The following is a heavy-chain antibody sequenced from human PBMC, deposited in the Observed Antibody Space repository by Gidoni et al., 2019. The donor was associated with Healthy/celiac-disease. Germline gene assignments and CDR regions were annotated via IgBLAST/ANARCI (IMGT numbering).Heavy chain of an antibody. CDR1: VFTFSSYW. Sequence: EVQLVESGGGLVQPGGYLRLSCAASVFTFSSYWMSWVRQAPGKGLEWVANIKQAGSEKYYVDSVKGRFTISRDNAKNSLYLQMNSLRAEDTAVYYCARGWQQLTLDYWGQGTLVTVSS. D-gene: IGHD6-13*01. V-gene: IGHV3-7*01. CDR2: IKQAGSEK. J-gene: IGHJ4*02. CDR3: ARGWQQLTLDY.